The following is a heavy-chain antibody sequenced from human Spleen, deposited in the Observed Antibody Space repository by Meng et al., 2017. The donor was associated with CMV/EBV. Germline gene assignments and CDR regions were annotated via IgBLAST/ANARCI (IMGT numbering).Heavy chain of an antibody. CDR3: ARGLDWNYYLIGVKYYYYGMDV. D-gene: IGHD3-10*01. CDR2: IYYGGST. J-gene: IGHJ6*02. Sequence: SETLSLTCTVSGGCITSSRYFLGWVRQPPGKGLEWIARIYYGGSTYYNPSLKRRLTISVDTSNTRFSLKLSSVTAADTPVYYCARGLDWNYYLIGVKYYYYGMDVWGQGTTVTVSS. V-gene: IGHV4-39*02. CDR1: GGCITSSRYF.